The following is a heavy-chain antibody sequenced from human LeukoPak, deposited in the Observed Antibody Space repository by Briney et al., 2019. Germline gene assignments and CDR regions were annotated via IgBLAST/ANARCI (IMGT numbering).Heavy chain of an antibody. J-gene: IGHJ4*02. CDR3: ARDRRPRGGYFDY. CDR2: IKQDGSEK. Sequence: GGSLRLSCAASGFTFSSYWMSWVRQAPGEGLEWVANIKQDGSEKYYVDSVKGRFTISRDNAKNSLYLQMNSLRAEDTAVYYCARDRRPRGGYFDYWGQGTLVTVSS. CDR1: GFTFSSYW. D-gene: IGHD3-16*01. V-gene: IGHV3-7*01.